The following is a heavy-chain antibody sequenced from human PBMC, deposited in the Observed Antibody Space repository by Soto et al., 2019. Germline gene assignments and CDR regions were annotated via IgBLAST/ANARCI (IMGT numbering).Heavy chain of an antibody. D-gene: IGHD1-1*01. J-gene: IGHJ6*02. V-gene: IGHV1-58*01. CDR2: IVVGSGNT. CDR3: AAASVPGYYGMDV. Sequence: GASVKVSCKASGFTFTSSAVQWVRQARGQRLEWIGWIVVGSGNTNYAQKFQERVTITRDMSTSTAYMELSSLRSEGTAVYYCAAASVPGYYGMDVWGQGTTVTVSS. CDR1: GFTFTSSA.